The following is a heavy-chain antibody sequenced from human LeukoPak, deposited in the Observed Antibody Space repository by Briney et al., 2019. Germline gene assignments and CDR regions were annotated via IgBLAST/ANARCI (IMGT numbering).Heavy chain of an antibody. CDR3: AREREQQLGDDAFDI. J-gene: IGHJ3*02. V-gene: IGHV4-4*07. CDR2: IYTSGST. Sequence: SETLSLTCTVSGGSISSYYWSWIRQPAGKGLEWIGRIYTSGSTNYNPSLKSRVTMSVDTSKNQFSLKLSSVTAADTAVYYCAREREQQLGDDAFDIWGQGTMVTVSS. CDR1: GGSISSYY. D-gene: IGHD6-13*01.